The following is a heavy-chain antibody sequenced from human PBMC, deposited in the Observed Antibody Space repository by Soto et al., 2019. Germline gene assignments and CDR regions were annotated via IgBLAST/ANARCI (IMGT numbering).Heavy chain of an antibody. CDR2: IYYSGST. D-gene: IGHD6-19*01. J-gene: IGHJ6*02. V-gene: IGHV4-39*01. Sequence: PSGSLSHTCTVSGSSISSSSYYRGWIRQPPGKGLEWIGSIYYSGSTYYNPSLKSRVTISVDTSKNQFSLKLSSVTAADTAVYYCARHHPXGSGWYRYYYYGMDVWGQGTTVTVSS. CDR3: ARHHPXGSGWYRYYYYGMDV. CDR1: GSSISSSSYY.